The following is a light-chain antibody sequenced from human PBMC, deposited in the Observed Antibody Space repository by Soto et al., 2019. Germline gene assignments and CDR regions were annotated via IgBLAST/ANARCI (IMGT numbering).Light chain of an antibody. CDR1: ESVSDNY. Sequence: EIVLTQSPGTLSLSPGERATLSCRASESVSDNYLAWYQQRSGQAPRLVIYGASSRASAVPDRFSGSGSGADFTLTISRLEPEDFAVYFCQQYNNWPPVTFGPGTKVDIK. CDR3: QQYNNWPPVT. J-gene: IGKJ3*01. V-gene: IGKV3-20*01. CDR2: GAS.